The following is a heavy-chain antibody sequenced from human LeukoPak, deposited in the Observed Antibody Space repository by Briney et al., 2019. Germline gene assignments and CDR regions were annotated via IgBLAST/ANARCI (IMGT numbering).Heavy chain of an antibody. V-gene: IGHV3-48*03. CDR1: GFTFSSYE. D-gene: IGHD2/OR15-2a*01. CDR2: ISSSGSTI. Sequence: PGGSLRLSCAASGFTFSSYEMNWVRQAPGKGLEWVSYISSSGSTIYYADSVKGRFTISRDNAKNSLYLQMNSLRAEDTAVYYCARDSLLAPETSEDYWGQGTLVTVSS. J-gene: IGHJ4*02. CDR3: ARDSLLAPETSEDY.